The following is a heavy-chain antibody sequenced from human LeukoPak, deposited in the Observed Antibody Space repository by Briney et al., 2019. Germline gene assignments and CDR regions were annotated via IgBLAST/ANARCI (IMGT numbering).Heavy chain of an antibody. D-gene: IGHD4-17*01. CDR3: ARGRGGDHGVVYFDY. V-gene: IGHV3-33*01. Sequence: PGTSLRLSCGASGFTFSNHGMHWVRQAPGKGLEWVGLIWYDGSKEYHADSVKGRFTISRDNSKNTVYLQMNSLRVEDTDLYFCARGRGGDHGVVYFDYWGQGTLVTVSS. CDR1: GFTFSNHG. J-gene: IGHJ4*02. CDR2: IWYDGSKE.